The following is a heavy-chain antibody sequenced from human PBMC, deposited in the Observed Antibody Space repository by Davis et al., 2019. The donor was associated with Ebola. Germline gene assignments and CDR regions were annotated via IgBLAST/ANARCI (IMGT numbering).Heavy chain of an antibody. J-gene: IGHJ5*02. CDR3: ARNDYDFWSGYYTGNWFDP. D-gene: IGHD3-3*01. Sequence: MPSETLSLTCSVSGGSIRSGGYSWSWIRQPPGKGLEWIWYIHHSGGTFYKPSLKSRVTISLDRSKNQFSLKLISVTAADTAVYYCARNDYDFWSGYYTGNWFDPWGQGTLVTVSS. V-gene: IGHV4-30-2*01. CDR1: GGSIRSGGYS. CDR2: IHHSGGT.